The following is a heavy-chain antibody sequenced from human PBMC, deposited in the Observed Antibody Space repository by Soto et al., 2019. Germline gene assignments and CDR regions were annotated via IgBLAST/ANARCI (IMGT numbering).Heavy chain of an antibody. CDR1: GFTFSMYV. J-gene: IGHJ3*02. D-gene: IGHD4-17*01. CDR2: VSATGAAT. CDR3: AKDYGGNPNRDAFDI. Sequence: EVQLLESGGGLVQPGGSLRLSCAASGFTFSMYVMNWVRQAPGKGLEWVSGVSATGAATYYADSVKGRFTISRDNSKNTLYLQINSLRVDDTDLYYCAKDYGGNPNRDAFDIWGQGTMVTVSS. V-gene: IGHV3-23*01.